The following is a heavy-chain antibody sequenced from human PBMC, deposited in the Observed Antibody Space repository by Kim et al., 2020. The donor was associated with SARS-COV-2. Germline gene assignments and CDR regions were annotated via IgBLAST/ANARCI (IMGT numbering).Heavy chain of an antibody. CDR1: GGSISSSSYY. V-gene: IGHV4-39*01. D-gene: IGHD3-10*01. CDR2: IYYSGST. CDR3: ARHPGTLWFGGYFDY. Sequence: SETLSLTCTVSGGSISSSSYYWGWIRQPPGKGLEWIGSIYYSGSTYYNPSLKSRVTISVDTSKNQFSLKLSSVTAADTAVYYCARHPGTLWFGGYFDYWGQGTLVTVSS. J-gene: IGHJ4*02.